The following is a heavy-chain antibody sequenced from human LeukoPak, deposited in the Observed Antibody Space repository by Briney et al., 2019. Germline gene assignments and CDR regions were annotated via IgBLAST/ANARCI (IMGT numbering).Heavy chain of an antibody. Sequence: ASVKVSCKASGGTFSSYAISWVRQAPGQGLEWMGGIIPIFGTANYAQKFQGRVTITADKSTSTAYMELSSLRSEDTAVYYCARVWNYDSSGYYLDWGQGTLVTVSS. V-gene: IGHV1-69*06. CDR3: ARVWNYDSSGYYLD. J-gene: IGHJ4*02. D-gene: IGHD3-22*01. CDR1: GGTFSSYA. CDR2: IIPIFGTA.